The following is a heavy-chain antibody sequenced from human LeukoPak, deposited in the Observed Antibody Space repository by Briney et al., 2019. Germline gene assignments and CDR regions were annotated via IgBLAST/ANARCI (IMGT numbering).Heavy chain of an antibody. Sequence: ASVKVSCKASGYTFTGYYMHWVRQAPGQGLEWMGWINTDTGDPTYAQGFTGRFVFSLDTSVSTAYLQISSLRAEDTALYYCARIHSDYGYYFDYWGQGTLVTVSS. CDR3: ARIHSDYGYYFDY. CDR2: INTDTGDP. D-gene: IGHD3-16*01. V-gene: IGHV7-4-1*02. J-gene: IGHJ4*02. CDR1: GYTFTGYY.